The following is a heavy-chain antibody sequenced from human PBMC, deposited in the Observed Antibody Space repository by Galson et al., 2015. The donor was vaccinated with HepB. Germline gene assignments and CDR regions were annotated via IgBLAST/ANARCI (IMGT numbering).Heavy chain of an antibody. Sequence: SEKVSCKASGYTFTNYYMHWVRQAPGQGLEWMGIINPSGGSTNYPQNFQGRVTMTRDTSTSTVYMEVSSLRSEDTAMYYCARAGNSNRGSNYFDYWGQGTLVTVSS. CDR1: GYTFTNYY. CDR2: INPSGGST. D-gene: IGHD3-10*01. J-gene: IGHJ4*02. V-gene: IGHV1-46*01. CDR3: ARAGNSNRGSNYFDY.